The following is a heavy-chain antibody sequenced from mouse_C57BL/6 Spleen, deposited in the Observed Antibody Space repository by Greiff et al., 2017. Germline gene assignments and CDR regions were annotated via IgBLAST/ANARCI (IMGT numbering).Heavy chain of an antibody. Sequence: VQLQQPGAELVMPGASVKLSCKASGYTFTSYWMHWVKQRPGQGLEWIGEIDPTDSYTNYNQKFKGKSTLTVDKSSSTAYMQLSSLTSEESADYDCARLYDGYAMDDWGQGTSVTVSS. V-gene: IGHV1-69*01. J-gene: IGHJ4*01. CDR2: IDPTDSYT. CDR1: GYTFTSYW. D-gene: IGHD2-3*01. CDR3: ARLYDGYAMDD.